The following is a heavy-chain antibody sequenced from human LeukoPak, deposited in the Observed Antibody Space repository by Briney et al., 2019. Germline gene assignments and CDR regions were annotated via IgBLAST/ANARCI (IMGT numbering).Heavy chain of an antibody. V-gene: IGHV4-34*01. Sequence: SETLSLTCAVHGGSFSGYHWNWIRQSPGKGLEWIGEINDRGHTNYNPSLKSRVTISVDTSKKQFSLRLSSVTAADTAVYYCARDPTTVVTLPYYFDFWGQGTLVAVSS. CDR2: INDRGHT. D-gene: IGHD4-23*01. CDR1: GGSFSGYH. J-gene: IGHJ4*02. CDR3: ARDPTTVVTLPYYFDF.